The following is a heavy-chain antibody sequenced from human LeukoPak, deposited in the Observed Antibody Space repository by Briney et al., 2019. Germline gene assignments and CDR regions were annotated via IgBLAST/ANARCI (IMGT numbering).Heavy chain of an antibody. V-gene: IGHV1-69*13. CDR3: ARAVMVRGVIITVWFDP. D-gene: IGHD3-10*01. J-gene: IGHJ5*02. Sequence: ASVKVSCKASGGTFSSYAISWVRQAPGQGLEWMGGIIPIFGTANYAQKFQGRVTITADESTSTAYMELRSLRSDDTAVYYCARAVMVRGVIITVWFDPWGQGTLVTVSS. CDR2: IIPIFGTA. CDR1: GGTFSSYA.